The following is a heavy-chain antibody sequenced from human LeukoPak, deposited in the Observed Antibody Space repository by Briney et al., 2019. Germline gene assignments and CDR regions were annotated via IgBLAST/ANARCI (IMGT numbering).Heavy chain of an antibody. J-gene: IGHJ4*02. D-gene: IGHD5-18*01. CDR2: ISWNSGDI. Sequence: GGSLRLSCAASGFTFDDYAMHWVRQAPGKGLEWVSGISWNSGDIEYADSVKGRFTISRDNAKNSLYLQMNSLRAEDTALYYCAKVHGYTYGYFDYWGQGTPVTVSS. CDR1: GFTFDDYA. CDR3: AKVHGYTYGYFDY. V-gene: IGHV3-9*01.